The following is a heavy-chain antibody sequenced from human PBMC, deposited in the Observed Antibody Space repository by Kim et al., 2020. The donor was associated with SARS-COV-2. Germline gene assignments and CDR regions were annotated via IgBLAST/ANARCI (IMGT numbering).Heavy chain of an antibody. CDR3: ARGRITMIVVVTEFDY. CDR2: IYYSGST. D-gene: IGHD3-22*01. CDR1: GGPISSGGYY. Sequence: SETLSLTCTVSGGPISSGGYYWSWIRQHPGKGLEWIGYIYYSGSTYYNPSLKSRVTISVDTSKNQFSLKLSSVTAADTAVYYCARGRITMIVVVTEFDYWGQGTLVTVSS. V-gene: IGHV4-31*03. J-gene: IGHJ4*02.